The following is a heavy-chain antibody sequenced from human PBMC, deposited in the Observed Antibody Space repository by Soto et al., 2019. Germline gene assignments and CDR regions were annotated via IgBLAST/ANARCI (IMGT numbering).Heavy chain of an antibody. V-gene: IGHV3-49*03. D-gene: IGHD2-8*01. J-gene: IGHJ4*02. Sequence: EVHLVESGGGLVQPGRSLRLSCTASGFPFGDYAMSWFRQAPGKGLEWVGFIRSRALSETTDYAASVKGRFTVSRDDSRGIAYLHMNSLKTEDTAVYYCTARGPFLMGDWGQGTRVTVSS. CDR2: IRSRALSETT. CDR1: GFPFGDYA. CDR3: TARGPFLMGD.